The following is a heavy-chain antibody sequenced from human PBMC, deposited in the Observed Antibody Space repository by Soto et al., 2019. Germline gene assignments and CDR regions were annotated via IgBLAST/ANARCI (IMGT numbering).Heavy chain of an antibody. Sequence: QITLKESGRTLVKPTETLTLTCTFSGFSLSTVGVGVGWIRQPPGKALQWLALIYWNGDKYYSPSLTNRLTISKDTPKNQVVLTMTDMDPVDAGTFCCAHKGQLVGDGVDPWGQGTLVTVSA. CDR2: IYWNGDK. V-gene: IGHV2-5*01. J-gene: IGHJ5*02. CDR3: AHKGQLVGDGVDP. D-gene: IGHD6-6*01. CDR1: GFSLSTVGVG.